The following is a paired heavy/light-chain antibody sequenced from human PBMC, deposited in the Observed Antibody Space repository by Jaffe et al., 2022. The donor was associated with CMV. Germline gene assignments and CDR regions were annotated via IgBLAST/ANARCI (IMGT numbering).Light chain of an antibody. CDR3: QQYGSSLLT. CDR2: DAS. V-gene: IGKV3D-20*01. Sequence: EIVLTQSPATLSLSPGERATLSCGASQSVSSSYLAWYQQKPGLAPRLLIYDASSRATGIPDRFSGSGSGTDFTLTISRLEPEDFAVYYCQQYGSSLLTFGGGTKVEIK. J-gene: IGKJ4*01. CDR1: QSVSSSY.
Heavy chain of an antibody. CDR3: ARHPLPSLNYYDSSGIYYFDY. D-gene: IGHD3-22*01. V-gene: IGHV4-59*08. CDR1: GGSISSYY. J-gene: IGHJ4*02. CDR2: IYYSGST. Sequence: QVQLQESGPGLVKPSETLSLTCTVSGGSISSYYWSWIRQPPGKGLEWIGYIYYSGSTNYNPSLKSRVTISVDTSKNQFSLKLSSVTAADTAVYYCARHPLPSLNYYDSSGIYYFDYWGQGTLVTVSS.